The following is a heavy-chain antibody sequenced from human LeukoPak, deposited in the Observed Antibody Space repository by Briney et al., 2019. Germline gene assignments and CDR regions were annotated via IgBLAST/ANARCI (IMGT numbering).Heavy chain of an antibody. Sequence: PSETLSLTCSVSDGSINSYYWNWIRRPPGKGLEWIGYIYYNGNTNYSPSLKSRVTMSVDTSKNLFSLKVSSVTAADAAVYYCARGRLIYCSGGSCYTRRFDPWGQGTLVTVSS. V-gene: IGHV4-59*12. J-gene: IGHJ5*02. CDR1: DGSINSYY. D-gene: IGHD2-15*01. CDR2: IYYNGNT. CDR3: ARGRLIYCSGGSCYTRRFDP.